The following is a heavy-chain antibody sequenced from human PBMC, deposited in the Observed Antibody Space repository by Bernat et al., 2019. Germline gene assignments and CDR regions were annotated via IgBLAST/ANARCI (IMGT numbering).Heavy chain of an antibody. CDR3: ARDEFEATHPFLDY. CDR1: GFTFSSYA. Sequence: QVQLVESGGGVVQPGRSLRLSCAASGFTFSSYAMHWVRQAPGKGLEWVAVISYDGSNKYYADSVKGRFTISRDNSKNTLYLQMNSLRAEDTAVYYCARDEFEATHPFLDYLGQGTLVTVSS. V-gene: IGHV3-30-3*01. J-gene: IGHJ4*02. D-gene: IGHD5-12*01. CDR2: ISYDGSNK.